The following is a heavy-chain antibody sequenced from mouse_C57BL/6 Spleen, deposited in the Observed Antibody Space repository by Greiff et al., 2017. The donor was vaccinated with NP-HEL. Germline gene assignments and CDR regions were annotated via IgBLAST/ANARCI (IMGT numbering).Heavy chain of an antibody. CDR3: GRRTAQASYAMDD. CDR1: GYTFTDYN. V-gene: IGHV1-18*01. CDR2: INPNNGGT. J-gene: IGHJ4*01. D-gene: IGHD3-2*02. Sequence: EVKLQESGPELVKPGASVKIPCKASGYTFTDYNMDWVKQSHGKSLEWIGDINPNNGGTIYNQKFKGKATLTVDKSSSPAYMELRSLTSEDTAVYYCGRRTAQASYAMDDWGQGTSVTVAS.